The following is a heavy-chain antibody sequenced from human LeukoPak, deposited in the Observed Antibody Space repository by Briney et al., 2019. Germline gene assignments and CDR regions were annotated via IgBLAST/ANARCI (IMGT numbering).Heavy chain of an antibody. Sequence: AETLSLTCIVSGGSISSYYWSWIRQPPGKGLECIGYIYYTGSTKYNPSLKSRVNISLDTSKDQFSLKLSSVTAADTAVYYCARTTTADAFDIWGQGTMVTVSS. CDR2: IYYTGST. D-gene: IGHD1-1*01. CDR1: GGSISSYY. V-gene: IGHV4-59*01. J-gene: IGHJ3*02. CDR3: ARTTTADAFDI.